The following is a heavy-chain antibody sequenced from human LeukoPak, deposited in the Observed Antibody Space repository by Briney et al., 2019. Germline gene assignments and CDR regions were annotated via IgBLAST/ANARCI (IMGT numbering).Heavy chain of an antibody. Sequence: GGSLRLSCAASGFTFSAYWMHWVRQAPGKGLVWVSRINSDGSITTYADSVRGRFTSSRDNAKNTLYLQMNSLRAEDTAVYYCARGGRVPYYYDSSGYSLDYWGQGTLVTVSS. CDR2: INSDGSIT. D-gene: IGHD3-22*01. CDR3: ARGGRVPYYYDSSGYSLDY. V-gene: IGHV3-74*01. CDR1: GFTFSAYW. J-gene: IGHJ4*02.